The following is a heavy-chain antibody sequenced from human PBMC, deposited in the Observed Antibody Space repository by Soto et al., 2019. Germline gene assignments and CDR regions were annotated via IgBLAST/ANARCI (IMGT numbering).Heavy chain of an antibody. V-gene: IGHV1-69*01. J-gene: IGHJ4*02. D-gene: IGHD6-6*01. CDR3: ARQISEYSPTTHFDY. CDR2: IIPIFGTA. Sequence: QVQLVQSGAEVQKPGSSVKVSCKASGGTFSSYAISWVRQAPGQGLEWMGGIIPIFGTANYAQKFQGRVTITADESTSTAYMELSSLRSEDTAVYYCARQISEYSPTTHFDYWGQGTLVTVSS. CDR1: GGTFSSYA.